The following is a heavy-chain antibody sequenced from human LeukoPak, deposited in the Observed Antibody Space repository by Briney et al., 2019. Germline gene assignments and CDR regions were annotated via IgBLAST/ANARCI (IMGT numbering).Heavy chain of an antibody. J-gene: IGHJ4*02. CDR3: ARVRPNSGYDPYALDY. Sequence: GGSLRLSCARSGFTFKSYAMHWVRQGRGKGPEYVSAIYSNGGSTYYADSVKCRFTISRDDYKNTLYLQMGSLRAEDMAVYYCARVRPNSGYDPYALDYWGQGTLVTVSS. V-gene: IGHV3-64*02. D-gene: IGHD5-12*01. CDR2: IYSNGGST. CDR1: GFTFKSYA.